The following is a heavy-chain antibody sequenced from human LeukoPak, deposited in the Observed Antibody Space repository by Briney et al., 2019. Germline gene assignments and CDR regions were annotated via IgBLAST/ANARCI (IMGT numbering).Heavy chain of an antibody. Sequence: SHTLSLTCAISGDSVSSNSAAWNWIRQSPSRGLEWLGRTYYRSKWYNDYAVSMRSRVSINPDTSKNQFSLQLNSVTPEDTAVYYCARGYSSGIDYWGQGTLVTVSS. CDR1: GDSVSSNSAA. V-gene: IGHV6-1*01. CDR2: TYYRSKWYN. J-gene: IGHJ4*02. CDR3: ARGYSSGIDY. D-gene: IGHD6-19*01.